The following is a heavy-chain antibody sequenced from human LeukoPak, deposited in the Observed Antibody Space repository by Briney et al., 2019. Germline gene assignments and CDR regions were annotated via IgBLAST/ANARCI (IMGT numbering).Heavy chain of an antibody. CDR2: ISFDGSNK. V-gene: IGHV3-30*04. J-gene: IGHJ4*02. D-gene: IGHD6-6*01. CDR1: GFTFSSHA. Sequence: GGSLRLSCAASGFTFSSHAMHWVRQAPGKGLEWVAVISFDGSNKYYADSVKGRFTISRDNSRNTLYLQMDSLRAEDTAVYYCARDHGRGSSSFYSWGGGTYYFDYWGQGTLVTVSS. CDR3: ARDHGRGSSSFYSWGGGTYYFDY.